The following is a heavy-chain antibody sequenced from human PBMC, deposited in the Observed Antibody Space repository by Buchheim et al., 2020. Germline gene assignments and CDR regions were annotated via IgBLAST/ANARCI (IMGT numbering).Heavy chain of an antibody. Sequence: QVQLVESGGGVVQPGRSLRLSCAASGFTFSTFGIDWVRQAPGKGLEWVAVIFLVGNNNNSADSVKGRFTISRDNSTNTVYLQMNSLRPEDTAVYYCARWGHYGDLDYWGQGTL. CDR3: ARWGHYGDLDY. CDR1: GFTFSTFG. D-gene: IGHD4-17*01. V-gene: IGHV3-30*03. J-gene: IGHJ4*02. CDR2: IFLVGNNN.